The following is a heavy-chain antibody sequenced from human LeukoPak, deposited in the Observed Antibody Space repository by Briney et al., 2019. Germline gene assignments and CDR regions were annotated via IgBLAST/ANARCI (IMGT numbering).Heavy chain of an antibody. V-gene: IGHV3-7*01. Sequence: PGGSLRLSCAASGFAFSTSWMGWVRQAPGKGLEWVANIKQDGSERYYVDSVKGRFTISRDNAKNSLYLQMNSLRAEDTAVYYCVRVGRDGYTLDYWGQGTLVTVSS. CDR3: VRVGRDGYTLDY. D-gene: IGHD5-24*01. CDR2: IKQDGSER. CDR1: GFAFSTSW. J-gene: IGHJ4*02.